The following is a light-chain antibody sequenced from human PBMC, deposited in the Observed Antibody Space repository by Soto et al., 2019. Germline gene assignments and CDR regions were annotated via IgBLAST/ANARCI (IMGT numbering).Light chain of an antibody. J-gene: IGKJ4*01. V-gene: IGKV3-11*01. Sequence: EIVLTQSPATLSLSPGERATLSCRASQSVSSDLAWYQQKPGRAPRLLIYDASNRATGIPARFSGSGSGTDFTLTISSLEPEDFAVYYCQQRSSWPTFGGGTKVDIK. CDR2: DAS. CDR3: QQRSSWPT. CDR1: QSVSSD.